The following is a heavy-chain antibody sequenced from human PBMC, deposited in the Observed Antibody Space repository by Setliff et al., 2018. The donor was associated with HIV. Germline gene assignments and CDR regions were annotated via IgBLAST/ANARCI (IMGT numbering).Heavy chain of an antibody. CDR2: IYPTGST. D-gene: IGHD3-10*01. CDR1: GGPINSGGYS. Sequence: SETLSLTCAVSGGPINSGGYSWSWIRQPPGKGLEWIGNIYPTGSTYYNPSLKSRLTMSIDRSKNQFSLKLSSVTAPDTAVYYCARIRGSGVDYWGQGMQVTVSS. CDR3: ARIRGSGVDY. V-gene: IGHV4-30-2*01. J-gene: IGHJ4*02.